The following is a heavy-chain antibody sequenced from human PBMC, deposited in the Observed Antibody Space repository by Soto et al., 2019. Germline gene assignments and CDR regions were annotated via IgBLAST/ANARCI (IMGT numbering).Heavy chain of an antibody. CDR3: ARDNIIYSGGLAV. D-gene: IGHD2-15*01. V-gene: IGHV3-33*01. CDR2: IWYDGSNK. Sequence: QVQLVESGGGVVQPGRSLRLSCAASGFTFSTYGMEWVRQAPGKGLEWVAVIWYDGSNKYYADSVKGRFTISRDNSKNTLYLHMNSLRAEDTAVYYCARDNIIYSGGLAVWGQGTTVIVSS. J-gene: IGHJ6*02. CDR1: GFTFSTYG.